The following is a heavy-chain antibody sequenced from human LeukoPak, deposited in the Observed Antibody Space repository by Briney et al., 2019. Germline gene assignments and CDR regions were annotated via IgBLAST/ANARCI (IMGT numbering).Heavy chain of an antibody. CDR2: SSGSGGST. D-gene: IGHD3-10*01. J-gene: IGHJ4*02. CDR3: AKAREWFGELLCFDY. Sequence: PGGSLTLSWAASGFTFSSYAMSWVRQAPGKGLEWVSVSSGSGGSTNYADSVRGRFTTSRDNSKNTLYLEMNSLRAEDTAVYYCAKAREWFGELLCFDYWGQGTLVTVSS. CDR1: GFTFSSYA. V-gene: IGHV3-23*01.